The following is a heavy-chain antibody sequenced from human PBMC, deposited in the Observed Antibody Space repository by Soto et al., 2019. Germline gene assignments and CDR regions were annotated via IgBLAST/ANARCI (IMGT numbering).Heavy chain of an antibody. CDR1: GLIFSNYK. CDR3: ARDTNGLHY. CDR2: INTDGSIT. J-gene: IGHJ4*02. D-gene: IGHD2-8*01. V-gene: IGHV3-74*01. Sequence: EVQLVESGGGLVQPGGSLRLSCAASGLIFSNYKMHWVRQDPGKGLVWVSRINTDGSITDYADSVKGRFTVSRDNAKNTMYLQMNSLTADDTAVYYCARDTNGLHYWGQGTLVTVSS.